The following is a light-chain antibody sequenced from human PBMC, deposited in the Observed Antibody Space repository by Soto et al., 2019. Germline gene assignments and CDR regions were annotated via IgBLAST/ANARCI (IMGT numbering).Light chain of an antibody. J-gene: IGLJ2*01. Sequence: SYELTQPPSVSVAPGKTARITCGGNNIGSKSVHWYQQKPGQAPVLVIYYDSDQPSGIPERFSGSNSGNTATLTISRVEAGDEADYYCQVWDSSSDHPVVFGGGTKLTVL. CDR3: QVWDSSSDHPVV. CDR1: NIGSKS. V-gene: IGLV3-21*04. CDR2: YDS.